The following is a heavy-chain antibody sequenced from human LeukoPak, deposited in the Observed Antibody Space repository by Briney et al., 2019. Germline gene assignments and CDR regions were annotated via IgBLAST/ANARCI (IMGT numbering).Heavy chain of an antibody. CDR1: GYTFTSYY. CDR2: INPSGGST. J-gene: IGHJ4*02. D-gene: IGHD3-22*01. CDR3: ARDDSSGYYREHYFDY. V-gene: IGHV1-46*01. Sequence: GASVKVSCKASGYTFTSYYMHWVRQAPGQGLEWMGIINPSGGSTSYAQKFQGRVTMTRDTSTSTVYMELSSLRSEDTAVYYCARDDSSGYYREHYFDYWGQGTLVTVSS.